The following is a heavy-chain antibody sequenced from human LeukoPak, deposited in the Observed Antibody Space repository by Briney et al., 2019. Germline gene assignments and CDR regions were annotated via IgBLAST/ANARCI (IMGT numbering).Heavy chain of an antibody. CDR2: ISWNSGSI. J-gene: IGHJ4*02. Sequence: GRSLRLSCTASGFTFDDYAMHWVRQAPGKGLEWVSGISWNSGSIGYADSVKGRFTISRDNAKNSLYLQMNSLRAEDTALYYCAKDILSGYDSEGFDYWGQGTLVTVSS. D-gene: IGHD5-12*01. CDR1: GFTFDDYA. CDR3: AKDILSGYDSEGFDY. V-gene: IGHV3-9*01.